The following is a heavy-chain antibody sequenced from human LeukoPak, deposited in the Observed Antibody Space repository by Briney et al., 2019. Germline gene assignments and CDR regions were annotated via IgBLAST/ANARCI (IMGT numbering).Heavy chain of an antibody. V-gene: IGHV4-4*07. CDR3: ARGLRGRYSSSWYRTLFDY. D-gene: IGHD6-13*01. J-gene: IGHJ4*02. CDR1: GDSMGSFY. Sequence: PSETLSLTCTVSGDSMGSFYWSWIRQSAGRGLEWIGHIYSSGTTKNNPSYKSRVTMSVDTSKNQFSLKLSSVTAADTAVYYCARGLRGRYSSSWYRTLFDYWGQGTLVTVSS. CDR2: IYSSGTT.